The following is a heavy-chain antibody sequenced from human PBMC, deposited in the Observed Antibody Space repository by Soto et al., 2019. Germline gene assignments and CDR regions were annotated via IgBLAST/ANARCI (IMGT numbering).Heavy chain of an antibody. Sequence: QVQLQESGPGLVKPSETLSLTCAVSGDSISSRHWWSWVRPTPGKGLDYIGEIHHSGSTNYNPSLKSRVTMSVDKSKNQFSLNLNSVNAADTAIYYCARRKLEMMYVGWFDPWGQGTLVTVSS. J-gene: IGHJ5*02. V-gene: IGHV4-4*02. D-gene: IGHD2-8*01. CDR2: IHHSGST. CDR3: ARRKLEMMYVGWFDP. CDR1: GDSISSRHW.